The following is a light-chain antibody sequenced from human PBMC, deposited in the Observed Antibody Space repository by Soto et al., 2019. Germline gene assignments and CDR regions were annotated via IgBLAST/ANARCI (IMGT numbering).Light chain of an antibody. Sequence: DIQMTQSPSTLSASVGDRVTITCRASQSISSCLAWYQQNPGKAPKLLLYKASSLESGIPSRFSGSESGTEFTLTISSPQPDDFATYYCQQYNSYSLTFGQGTKVEIK. J-gene: IGKJ1*01. V-gene: IGKV1-5*03. CDR3: QQYNSYSLT. CDR1: QSISSC. CDR2: KAS.